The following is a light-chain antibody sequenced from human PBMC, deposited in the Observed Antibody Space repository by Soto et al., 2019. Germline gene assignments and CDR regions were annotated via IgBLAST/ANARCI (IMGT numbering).Light chain of an antibody. CDR1: QSVDSS. CDR2: DAS. Sequence: DIVFTQSPSTLSLSPGERATLSCRASQSVDSSLAWFQQKPGQAPRLLIYDASNRATGIPARFSGSGSGTDFTLTISSLEPEDFAVYYCQQRGSWPQLTFGGGTKVDIK. V-gene: IGKV3-11*01. J-gene: IGKJ4*01. CDR3: QQRGSWPQLT.